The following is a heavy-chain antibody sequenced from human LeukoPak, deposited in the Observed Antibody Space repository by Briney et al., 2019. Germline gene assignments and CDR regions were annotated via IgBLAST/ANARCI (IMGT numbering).Heavy chain of an antibody. Sequence: EPSETLSLTCAVYGGSFSGYYWSWIRQPPGKGLEWIGYIYYSGSTNYNPSLKSRVTISVDTSKNQFSLKLSSVTAADTAVYYCARHADTRNYYDSSGQAEYFQHWGQGTLVTVSS. D-gene: IGHD3-22*01. V-gene: IGHV4-59*08. CDR2: IYYSGST. CDR1: GGSFSGYY. J-gene: IGHJ1*01. CDR3: ARHADTRNYYDSSGQAEYFQH.